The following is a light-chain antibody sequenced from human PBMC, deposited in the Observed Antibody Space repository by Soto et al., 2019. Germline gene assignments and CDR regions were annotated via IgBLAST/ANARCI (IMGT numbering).Light chain of an antibody. Sequence: QSVLTQPPSVSGAPGQRVTISCTGSSSNIGAVYDVHWYQHLPGTAPKLLIYASTSRPSGVPDRFSGSKSGTSASLANTGLQAEDEGDYYCQSYDSSLSALVFGGGTKLTVL. J-gene: IGLJ2*01. V-gene: IGLV1-40*01. CDR1: SSNIGAVYD. CDR2: AST. CDR3: QSYDSSLSALV.